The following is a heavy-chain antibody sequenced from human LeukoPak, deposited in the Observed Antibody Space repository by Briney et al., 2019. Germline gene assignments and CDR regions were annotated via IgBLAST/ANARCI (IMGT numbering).Heavy chain of an antibody. V-gene: IGHV3-23*01. CDR1: GSTFSSYA. Sequence: GGSLRLSCAASGSTFSSYAMSWVRQAPGKGLEWVSGISGSGDNTYYADSVKGRFTISRDNSKNTLYVQVNSLGTEDTAAYYCAKGSYYDSSGSFYFDYWGQGTLVTVSS. J-gene: IGHJ4*02. D-gene: IGHD3-22*01. CDR2: ISGSGDNT. CDR3: AKGSYYDSSGSFYFDY.